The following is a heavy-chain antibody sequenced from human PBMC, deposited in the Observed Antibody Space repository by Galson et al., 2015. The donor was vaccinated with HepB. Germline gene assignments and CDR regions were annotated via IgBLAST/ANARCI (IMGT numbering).Heavy chain of an antibody. D-gene: IGHD1-26*01. V-gene: IGHV3-74*01. CDR3: ARGYSGGMDL. Sequence: SLRLSCAASGFTFTSYWMHWVRQAPGKGLVWVSRINSGGSSTNYAGSVKGRFTISRDNAKNTLYLQMNSLRAEDTAVYYCARGYSGGMDLWGQGTTVTVSS. J-gene: IGHJ6*02. CDR1: GFTFTSYW. CDR2: INSGGSST.